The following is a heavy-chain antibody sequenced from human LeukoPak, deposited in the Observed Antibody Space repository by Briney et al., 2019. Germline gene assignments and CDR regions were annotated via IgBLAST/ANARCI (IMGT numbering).Heavy chain of an antibody. J-gene: IGHJ4*02. V-gene: IGHV3-66*02. Sequence: GGSLRLSCAASGFTVSNNYMSWVRQAPGKGLEWVSVIYSGDNTYYVESVKGRFTISRDNSKNTLFLQMNRLRAEDTAVYYCAGRRVLDASFDYWGQGTLVIVSS. CDR2: IYSGDNT. CDR1: GFTVSNNY. D-gene: IGHD3-16*01. CDR3: AGRRVLDASFDY.